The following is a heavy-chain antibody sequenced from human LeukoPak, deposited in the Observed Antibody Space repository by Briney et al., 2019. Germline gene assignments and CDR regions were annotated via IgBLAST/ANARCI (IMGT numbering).Heavy chain of an antibody. V-gene: IGHV1-2*02. CDR2: INPNSGGT. CDR1: GYTFTFYF. D-gene: IGHD4-23*01. Sequence: ASVTVSFTASGYTFTFYFIHWVRQAPAQGLEWMGWINPNSGGTNYAQKFQGRVTMTRDTSISTAYMELSRLRSDDTAVYYCAISDYGGKSPPLDYWGQGTLVTVSS. J-gene: IGHJ4*02. CDR3: AISDYGGKSPPLDY.